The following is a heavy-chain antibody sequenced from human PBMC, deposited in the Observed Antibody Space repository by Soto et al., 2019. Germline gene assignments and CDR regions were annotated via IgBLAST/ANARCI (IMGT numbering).Heavy chain of an antibody. Sequence: EVHLLESGGALVQPGGSLRLSCAASGFTFSDYAMRWVRQAPGKGLEWVSFISGGGNTYYREAVKGRFSISRDSSKNTVYLQMHSLRAEDTAVYYCAKDGVRLGHHDYSDYWGQGTLVTVSS. CDR1: GFTFSDYA. CDR3: AKDGVRLGHHDYSDY. J-gene: IGHJ4*02. D-gene: IGHD3-16*01. CDR2: ISGGGNT. V-gene: IGHV3-23*01.